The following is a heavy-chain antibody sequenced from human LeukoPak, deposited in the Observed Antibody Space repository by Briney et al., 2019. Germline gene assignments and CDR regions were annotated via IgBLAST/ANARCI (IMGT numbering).Heavy chain of an antibody. CDR1: GYTFTSYG. CDR3: ASTSDSSGCLRGPFDY. CDR2: ISAYNGNT. D-gene: IGHD3-22*01. V-gene: IGHV1-18*01. J-gene: IGHJ4*02. Sequence: ASVKVSCKASGYTFTSYGISWVRQAPGQGLEWMGWISAYNGNTNYAQKLQGRVTMTTDTSTSTAYMELRSLRSDDTAVYYCASTSDSSGCLRGPFDYWGQGTLVTVSS.